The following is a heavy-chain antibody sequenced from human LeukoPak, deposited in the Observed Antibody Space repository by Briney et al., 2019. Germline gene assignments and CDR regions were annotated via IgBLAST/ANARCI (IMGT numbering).Heavy chain of an antibody. D-gene: IGHD3-22*01. J-gene: IGHJ4*02. CDR2: IKQDGSEK. CDR1: GFTFSSYW. CDR3: ARDPGQESDSSGHPDDY. Sequence: GGSLRLSCAASGFTFSSYWMSWVRQAPGKGLEWVANIKQDGSEKYYVDSVKGRFTISRDNSKNTLYLQMNSLRAEDTAVYYCARDPGQESDSSGHPDDYWGQGTLVTVSS. V-gene: IGHV3-7*01.